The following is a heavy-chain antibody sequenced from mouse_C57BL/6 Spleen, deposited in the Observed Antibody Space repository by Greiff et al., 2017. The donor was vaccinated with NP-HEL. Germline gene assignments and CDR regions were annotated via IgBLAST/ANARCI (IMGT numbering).Heavy chain of an antibody. CDR3: ARNWDGSWFAY. J-gene: IGHJ3*01. V-gene: IGHV7-3*01. CDR2: IRNKANGYTT. D-gene: IGHD4-1*01. Sequence: EVNVVESGGGLVQPGGSLSLSCAASGFTFTDYYMSWVRQPPGKALEWLGFIRNKANGYTTEYSASVKGRFTISRDNSQSILYLQMNALKAEDSATYYCARNWDGSWFAYWGQGTLVTVSA. CDR1: GFTFTDYY.